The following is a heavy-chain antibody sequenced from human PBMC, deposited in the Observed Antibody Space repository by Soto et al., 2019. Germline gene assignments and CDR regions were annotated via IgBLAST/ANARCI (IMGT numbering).Heavy chain of an antibody. J-gene: IGHJ4*02. CDR2: IYYSGST. D-gene: IGHD2-21*02. CDR1: GGAISSGGYY. CDR3: ARVFCGGNCYPNY. Sequence: QVQLQESGPGLVKPSQTLSLTCTVSGGAISSGGYYWSRIRQHPGKGLEWIGYIYYSGSTYYNPSLKSRVTISLDTSKNQFSLKLSSVTAADTAVYYCARVFCGGNCYPNYWGQRTLVTVSS. V-gene: IGHV4-31*03.